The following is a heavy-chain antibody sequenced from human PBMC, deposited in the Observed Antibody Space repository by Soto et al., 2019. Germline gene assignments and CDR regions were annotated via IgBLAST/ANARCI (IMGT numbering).Heavy chain of an antibody. D-gene: IGHD3-16*01. CDR1: VFNFSNAW. CDR3: PTGQYHDNVWVSVLY. CDR2: IKSKTNDGTT. V-gene: IGHV3-15*01. J-gene: IGHJ4*02. Sequence: PGRSLRLSCAASVFNFSNAWMSWVRQSPGKGLEWVGRIKSKTNDGTTDYAPPVKGRFTISRDDSKTTRYLQMNSLKTEDTAVYYCPTGQYHDNVWVSVLYWGQGTPVTVSS.